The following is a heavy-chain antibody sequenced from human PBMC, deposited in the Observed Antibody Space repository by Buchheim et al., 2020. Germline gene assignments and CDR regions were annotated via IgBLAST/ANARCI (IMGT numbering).Heavy chain of an antibody. J-gene: IGHJ4*02. V-gene: IGHV4-30-2*01. D-gene: IGHD3-9*01. CDR3: AGSYDILAYYFDY. CDR1: GGSISSGGYS. Sequence: QLQLQESGSGLVKPSQTLSLTCAVSGGSISSGGYSWSWIRQPPGKGLEWIGYIYHSGSTYYNPSLKSRVTISVDRYKHQFSLKLSSVTAVYTAVYYCAGSYDILAYYFDYWGQGTL. CDR2: IYHSGST.